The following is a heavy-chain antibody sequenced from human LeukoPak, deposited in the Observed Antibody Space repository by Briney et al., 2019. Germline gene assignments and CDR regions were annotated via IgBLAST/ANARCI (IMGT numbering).Heavy chain of an antibody. J-gene: IGHJ6*02. CDR1: GGSISSYY. D-gene: IGHD5-12*01. Sequence: PSETLSLTCTVSGGSISSYYWSWIRQPPGKGLEWIGYIYYSGSTNYNPSLKSRVTISVDTSKNQFSLKLSSVTAADTAVYYCAGRGYSGYDGRYGMDVWGQGTTVTVSS. V-gene: IGHV4-59*12. CDR3: AGRGYSGYDGRYGMDV. CDR2: IYYSGST.